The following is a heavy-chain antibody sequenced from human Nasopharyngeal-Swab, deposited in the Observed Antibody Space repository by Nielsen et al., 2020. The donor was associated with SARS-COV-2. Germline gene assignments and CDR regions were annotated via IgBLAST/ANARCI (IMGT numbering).Heavy chain of an antibody. CDR1: GFTFSEHW. CDR3: ARGHYGLDV. Sequence: ETLSLTCKASGFTFSEHWMTWVRQAPGKGPEWVAHIRETENEMYYVDSMKGRFTISRDNAKNSVYLQVDSLRVEDTAVYYCARGHYGLDVWGQGTTVTVSS. V-gene: IGHV3-7*03. CDR2: IRETENEM. J-gene: IGHJ6*02.